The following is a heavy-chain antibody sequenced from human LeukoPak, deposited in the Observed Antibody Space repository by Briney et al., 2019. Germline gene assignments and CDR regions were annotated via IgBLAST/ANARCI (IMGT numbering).Heavy chain of an antibody. CDR3: ARDGGYSSGWYDY. Sequence: ASVTVSCKASGYTFPRYYMHWVRQAPGQGLAWMGWINPNSGGTIYAQKFQGRVTMTRDTSISTAYMELSRLISHDTAVYYCARDGGYSSGWYDYWGQGTLVTVSS. J-gene: IGHJ4*02. CDR2: INPNSGGT. D-gene: IGHD6-19*01. CDR1: GYTFPRYY. V-gene: IGHV1-2*02.